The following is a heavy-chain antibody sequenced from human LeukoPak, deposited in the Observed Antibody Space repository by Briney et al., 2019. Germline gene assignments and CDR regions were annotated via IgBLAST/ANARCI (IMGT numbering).Heavy chain of an antibody. Sequence: GGSLRLSCAASGFTFDDYAMSWVRQTPGKGLEWVSGISWNSGSIAYADSVKGRFTISRDNAKNSLYMQMNSLRAEDTALYYCAKALNYYDSSGYYDAFDIWGQGTMVTVSS. CDR2: ISWNSGSI. CDR1: GFTFDDYA. J-gene: IGHJ3*02. CDR3: AKALNYYDSSGYYDAFDI. D-gene: IGHD3-22*01. V-gene: IGHV3-9*01.